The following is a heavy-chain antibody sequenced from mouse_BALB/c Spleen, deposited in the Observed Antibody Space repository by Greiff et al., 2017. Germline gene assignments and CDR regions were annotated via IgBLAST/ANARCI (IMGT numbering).Heavy chain of an antibody. D-gene: IGHD2-14*01. CDR1: GFTFSSYG. Sequence: EVMLVESGGDLVKPGGSLKLSCAASGFTFSSYGMSWVRQTPDKRLEWVATISSGGSYTYYPDSVKGRFTISRDNAKNTLYLQMSSLKSEDTAMYYCARHMGYDLYYFDYWGQGTTLTVSA. CDR3: ARHMGYDLYYFDY. CDR2: ISSGGSYT. V-gene: IGHV5-6*01. J-gene: IGHJ2*01.